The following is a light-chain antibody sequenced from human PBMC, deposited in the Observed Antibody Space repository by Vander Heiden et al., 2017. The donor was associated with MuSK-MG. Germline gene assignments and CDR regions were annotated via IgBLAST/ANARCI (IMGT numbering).Light chain of an antibody. V-gene: IGLV2-23*01. CDR2: EGS. Sequence: QSALTPPASVSGSPGQSITISCTGTSSDVGTYNLVSWYQQHPDQAPSLIIYEGSKRPSGVSNRFSASKSGNTASLTISGLQAEDEADYHCCSYTGSGTWVFGGGTKLTVL. J-gene: IGLJ3*02. CDR3: CSYTGSGTWV. CDR1: SSDVGTYNL.